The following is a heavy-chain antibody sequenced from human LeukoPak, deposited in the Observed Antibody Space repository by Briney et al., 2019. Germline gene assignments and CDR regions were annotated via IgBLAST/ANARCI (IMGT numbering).Heavy chain of an antibody. CDR1: GGSFSGYY. J-gene: IGHJ3*02. D-gene: IGHD2-15*01. V-gene: IGHV3-23*01. Sequence: ETLSLTCAVYGGSFSGYYWSWIRQAPGKGLEWVSAISGSGGSTYYADSVKGRFTISRDNSKNTLYLQMNSLRAEDTAVYYCTKGYCSGGSCSADAFDIWGQGTMVTVSS. CDR3: TKGYCSGGSCSADAFDI. CDR2: ISGSGGST.